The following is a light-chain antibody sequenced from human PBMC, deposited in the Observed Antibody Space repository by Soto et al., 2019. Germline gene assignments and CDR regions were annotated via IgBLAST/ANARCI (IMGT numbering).Light chain of an antibody. CDR3: QQRSNWPPWT. Sequence: DIVVTQSPATLSASPGERVTLSCRASQFVSSYLAWYQQKPGQAPRLLIYDASNRATGIPARFSGSGSGTDFTLTISSLEPEDFAVYYCQQRSNWPPWTFGQGTKVDIK. V-gene: IGKV3-11*01. CDR2: DAS. CDR1: QFVSSY. J-gene: IGKJ1*01.